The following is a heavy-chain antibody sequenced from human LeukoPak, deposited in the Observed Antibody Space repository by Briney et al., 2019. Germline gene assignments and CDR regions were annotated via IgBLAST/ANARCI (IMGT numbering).Heavy chain of an antibody. D-gene: IGHD6-19*01. V-gene: IGHV4-34*01. CDR1: GGSFSGYY. CDR3: ARRSRAVAGDSVFRKGSADYYYMDV. CDR2: INHSGST. J-gene: IGHJ6*03. Sequence: SETLSLTCAVYGGSFSGYYWSWIRQPPGKGLEWIGEINHSGSTNYNPSLKSRVTISVDTSKNQFSLKLSSVTAADTAVYYCARRSRAVAGDSVFRKGSADYYYMDVWGKGTTVTVSS.